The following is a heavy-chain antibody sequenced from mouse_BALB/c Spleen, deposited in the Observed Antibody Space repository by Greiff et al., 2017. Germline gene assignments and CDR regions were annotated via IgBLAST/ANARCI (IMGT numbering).Heavy chain of an antibody. V-gene: IGHV5-12-2*01. CDR2: ISNGGGST. Sequence: EVKLVESGGGLVQPGGSLKLSCAASGFTFSSYTMSWVRQTPEKRLEWVAYISNGGGSTYYPDTVKGRFTISRDNAKNTLYLQMSSLKSEDTAMYYCARHEDYYGSSLDYWGQGTTLTVSS. J-gene: IGHJ2*01. CDR1: GFTFSSYT. D-gene: IGHD1-1*01. CDR3: ARHEDYYGSSLDY.